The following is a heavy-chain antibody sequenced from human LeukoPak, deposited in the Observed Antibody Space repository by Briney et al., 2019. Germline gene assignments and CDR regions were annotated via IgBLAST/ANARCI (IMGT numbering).Heavy chain of an antibody. V-gene: IGHV3-30*02. D-gene: IGHD6-6*01. J-gene: IGHJ4*02. CDR2: IRYDGSTE. CDR1: KFTFSSYG. CDR3: ARHSSIAARPREYYFDY. Sequence: GGSLRLSCTASKFTFSSYGMHWVRQAPGKGLEWVAFIRYDGSTENYADSVTGRFTVSRDNSNNILYLQMNSLRAEDTAVYYCARHSSIAARPREYYFDYWGQGTLVTVSS.